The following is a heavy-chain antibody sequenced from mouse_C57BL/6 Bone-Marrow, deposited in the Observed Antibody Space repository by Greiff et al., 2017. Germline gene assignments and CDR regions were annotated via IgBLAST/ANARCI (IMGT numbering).Heavy chain of an antibody. CDR2: IYYDGSST. J-gene: IGHJ4*01. CDR3: AREGCYYAMDY. CDR1: GFTFSDYY. Sequence: EVKLVESEGGLVQPGSSMKLSCTASGFTFSDYYMAWVRQVPEKGLEWVANIYYDGSSTYYLDSLKSRFIISRDNAKYILYLQMSSLKSEDTATYYCAREGCYYAMDYWGQGTSVTVSS. D-gene: IGHD3-3*01. V-gene: IGHV5-16*01.